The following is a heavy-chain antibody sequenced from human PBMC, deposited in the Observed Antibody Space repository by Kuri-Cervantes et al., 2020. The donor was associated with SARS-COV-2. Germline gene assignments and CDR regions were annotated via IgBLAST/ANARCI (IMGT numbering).Heavy chain of an antibody. CDR3: AREDIVVIPAATLLDY. V-gene: IGHV1-3*01. D-gene: IGHD2-2*01. Sequence: ASVKVSCKASGYTFTSYAMHWVRQAPGQRLEWMGWINAGNGNTKYSRKFQGRVTITRDTSASTAYMELSSLRSEDTAVYYCAREDIVVIPAATLLDYWGQGTLVTVSS. J-gene: IGHJ4*02. CDR2: INAGNGNT. CDR1: GYTFTSYA.